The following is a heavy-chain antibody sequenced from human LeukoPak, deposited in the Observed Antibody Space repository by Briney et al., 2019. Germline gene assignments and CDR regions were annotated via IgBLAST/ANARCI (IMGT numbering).Heavy chain of an antibody. J-gene: IGHJ4*02. CDR2: TYYSSRWYN. Sequence: SQTLSLTCAISGDSVSSNSAAWNWIRQSPSRGLEWLGRTYYSSRWYNDYAVSLKSRMTINPDTSRNQFSLQLNSVTPEDTAVYYCARESFSLFDNWGQGTLVTVSS. CDR3: ARESFSLFDN. V-gene: IGHV6-1*01. CDR1: GDSVSSNSAA.